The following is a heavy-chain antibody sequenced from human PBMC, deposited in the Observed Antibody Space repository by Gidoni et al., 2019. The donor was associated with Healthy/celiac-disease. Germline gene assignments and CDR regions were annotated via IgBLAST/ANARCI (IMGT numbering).Heavy chain of an antibody. CDR1: GGSISRGSYY. CDR3: ARDLRVRYCSGGSCGVWFDP. V-gene: IGHV4-61*02. D-gene: IGHD2-15*01. J-gene: IGHJ5*02. Sequence: QVQLQESGPGLVKPSQTLSLTCTVSGGSISRGSYYWSWIRPPAGKGLEWIWRSYTSGSTNYIPPLKSLVTISVDTSKNQFSLKLSSVTAADTAVYYCARDLRVRYCSGGSCGVWFDPWGQGTLVTVSS. CDR2: SYTSGST.